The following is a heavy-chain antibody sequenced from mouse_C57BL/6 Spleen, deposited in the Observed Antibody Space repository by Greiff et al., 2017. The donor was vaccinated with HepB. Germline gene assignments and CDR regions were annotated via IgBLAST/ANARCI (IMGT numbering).Heavy chain of an antibody. D-gene: IGHD1-1*01. V-gene: IGHV1-22*01. CDR2: INPNNGGT. CDR3: ARESYYNGRYAMDY. Sequence: VQLQQSGPELVKPGASVKMSCKASGYTFTDYNMHWVKQSHGKSLEWIGYINPNNGGTSYNQKFKGKATLTVNKSSSTAYMELRSLTSEDSAVYYCARESYYNGRYAMDYWGQGTSVTVSS. CDR1: GYTFTDYN. J-gene: IGHJ4*01.